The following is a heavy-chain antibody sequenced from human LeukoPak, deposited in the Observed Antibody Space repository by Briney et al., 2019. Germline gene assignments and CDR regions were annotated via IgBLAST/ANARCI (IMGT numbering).Heavy chain of an antibody. V-gene: IGHV3-30*02. J-gene: IGHJ4*02. CDR2: IRYDGSNK. CDR3: AKAYVIQLWPTGFDY. Sequence: GGSLRLSCAASGFTFSSYAMSWVRQAPGKGLEWVAFIRYDGSNKYYADSVKGRFTISRDNSKNTLYLQMNSLRAEDTAVYYCAKAYVIQLWPTGFDYWGQGTLVTVSS. D-gene: IGHD5-18*01. CDR1: GFTFSSYA.